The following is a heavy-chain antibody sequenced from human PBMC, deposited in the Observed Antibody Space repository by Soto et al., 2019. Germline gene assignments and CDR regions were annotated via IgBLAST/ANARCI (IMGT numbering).Heavy chain of an antibody. CDR2: VSGSNGNT. CDR3: ARDLYPLAYYFDY. D-gene: IGHD2-8*01. CDR1: GYTFINHG. Sequence: GASVKVSCKASGYTFINHGISWVRQAPGQGLEWMGWVSGSNGNTKYAQKFQGRVTMTTETSTSTAYMELRNLRSDDTAVYFCARDLYPLAYYFDYWGQGTLVTVPQ. J-gene: IGHJ4*02. V-gene: IGHV1-18*04.